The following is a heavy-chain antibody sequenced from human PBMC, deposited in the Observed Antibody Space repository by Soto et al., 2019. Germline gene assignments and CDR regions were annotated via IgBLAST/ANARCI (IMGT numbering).Heavy chain of an antibody. CDR3: ARGPIVVLQAAWFDP. D-gene: IGHD2-2*01. J-gene: IGHJ5*02. CDR2: VFDTGST. CDR1: GDSLSSYY. V-gene: IGHV4-59*01. Sequence: QEQLQESGPGLVKPSETLSLTCTVSGDSLSSYYWSWIRQPPGKGLEWIGCVFDTGSTDYNPALKSRVTRSVDTSKNQFSLRLTSVTAAATAVYYCARGPIVVLQAAWFDPWGQGTLVTVSS.